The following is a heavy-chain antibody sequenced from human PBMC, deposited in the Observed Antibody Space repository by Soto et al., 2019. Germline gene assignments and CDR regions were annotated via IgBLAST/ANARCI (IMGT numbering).Heavy chain of an antibody. CDR1: GFTFSSYS. CDR2: IISRSTYI. CDR3: ARDSEGIVGAPGFDY. D-gene: IGHD1-26*01. V-gene: IGHV3-21*01. J-gene: IGHJ4*02. Sequence: GGSLRLSCAASGFTFSSYSMSWVRQAPGKGLESVSSIISRSTYIYFADSVRGRFTISRDNAKNSLYLQMNSLRAEDTAVYYCARDSEGIVGAPGFDYWGQGTLVTVSS.